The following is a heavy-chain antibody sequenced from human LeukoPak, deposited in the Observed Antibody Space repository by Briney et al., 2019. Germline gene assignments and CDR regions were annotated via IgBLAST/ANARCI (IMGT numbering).Heavy chain of an antibody. D-gene: IGHD5-12*01. CDR1: GYTFTNFY. V-gene: IGHV1-2*02. CDR3: ARDLRGYDYLDY. J-gene: IGHJ4*02. Sequence: ASVKVSCKASGYTFTNFYIHWVRQAPGQGLEWVGCINSNSGDTSSAQRFQGRVTMTRDTSISTAYMELSRLRSDDTAVFYCARDLRGYDYLDYWGQGTLVTVSS. CDR2: INSNSGDT.